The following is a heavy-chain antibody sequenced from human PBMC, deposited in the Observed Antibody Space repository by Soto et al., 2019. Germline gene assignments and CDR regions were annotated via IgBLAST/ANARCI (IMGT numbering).Heavy chain of an antibody. CDR2: ISSSGAIT. V-gene: IGHV3-23*01. J-gene: IGHJ4*02. D-gene: IGHD3-16*01. CDR3: AIDRQFRIDYESDGQYNN. CDR1: GFTFKNYD. Sequence: EVQLLESGGGLVQPGGSLRLSCVASGFTFKNYDMRWVRQAPGKGLEWVSRISSSGAITYYADSVRGRFTISRDNSKNKLYMHLISLGAEDTAIDYCAIDRQFRIDYESDGQYNNWGQGTLVTVSS.